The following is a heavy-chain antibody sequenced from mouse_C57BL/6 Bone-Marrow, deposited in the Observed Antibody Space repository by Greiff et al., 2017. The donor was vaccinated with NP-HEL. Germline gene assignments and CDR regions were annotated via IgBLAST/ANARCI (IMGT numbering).Heavy chain of an antibody. V-gene: IGHV5-6*01. Sequence: EVKVVESGGDLVKPGGSLKLSCAASGFTFSSYGMSWVRQTPDKRLEWVATISSGGSYTYYPDSVKGRFTISRDNAKNTLYLQMSSLKSEDTAMYYCARQRIYYGDAMDYWGQGTSVTVSS. CDR2: ISSGGSYT. J-gene: IGHJ4*01. D-gene: IGHD2-1*01. CDR3: ARQRIYYGDAMDY. CDR1: GFTFSSYG.